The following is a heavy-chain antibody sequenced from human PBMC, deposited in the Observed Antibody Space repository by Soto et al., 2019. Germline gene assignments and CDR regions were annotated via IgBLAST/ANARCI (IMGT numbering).Heavy chain of an antibody. J-gene: IGHJ2*01. CDR2: ISGSGGST. CDR1: GFTFSSYA. Sequence: GGSLRLSCAASGFTFSSYAMSWVRQAPGKGLEWVSAISGSGGSTYYADSVKGRFTISRDNSKNTLYLQMNSLRAEDTAVYYCAKGRYCSSTSCYGRGINWYFDLWGRGTLVTVSS. V-gene: IGHV3-23*01. CDR3: AKGRYCSSTSCYGRGINWYFDL. D-gene: IGHD2-2*01.